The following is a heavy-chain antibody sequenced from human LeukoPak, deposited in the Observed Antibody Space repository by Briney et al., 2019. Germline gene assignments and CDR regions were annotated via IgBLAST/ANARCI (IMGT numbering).Heavy chain of an antibody. CDR2: IIPIFGTA. J-gene: IGHJ4*02. D-gene: IGHD4-17*01. CDR1: GGTFSSYA. V-gene: IGHV1-69*13. CDR3: ARDLYGDYPHEGDY. Sequence: SVRVSCKASGGTFSSYAISWVRQAPGQGLEWMGGIIPIFGTANYAQKFQGRVTITADESTSTAYMELSSLRSEDTAVYYCARDLYGDYPHEGDYWGQGTLVTVSS.